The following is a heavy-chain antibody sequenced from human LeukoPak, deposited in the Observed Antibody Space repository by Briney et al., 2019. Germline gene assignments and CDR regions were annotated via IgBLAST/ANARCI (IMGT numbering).Heavy chain of an antibody. Sequence: SETLSLTCTVSGGSISSYYWSWIRQPPGKGLEWIGYIYYSGSTNYNPSLKSRVTISVKTSKNQFSLKLRSVTAADTAVYYCARGLVDTAMAYWGQGTLVTVSS. CDR1: GGSISSYY. CDR2: IYYSGST. D-gene: IGHD5-18*01. V-gene: IGHV4-59*01. J-gene: IGHJ4*02. CDR3: ARGLVDTAMAY.